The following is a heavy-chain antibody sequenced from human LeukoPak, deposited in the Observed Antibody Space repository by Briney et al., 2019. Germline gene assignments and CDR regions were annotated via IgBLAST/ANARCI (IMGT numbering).Heavy chain of an antibody. CDR1: GFTFSSYG. CDR3: AKGLDIVATIADY. J-gene: IGHJ4*02. D-gene: IGHD5-12*01. Sequence: GGSLRLSCAASGFTFSSYGMSWVRQAPGKGLEWVSAISGSGGSTYYADSVKGRFTISGDNSKNTLYLQMNSLRAEDTAVYYCAKGLDIVATIADYWGQGTLVTVSS. CDR2: ISGSGGST. V-gene: IGHV3-23*01.